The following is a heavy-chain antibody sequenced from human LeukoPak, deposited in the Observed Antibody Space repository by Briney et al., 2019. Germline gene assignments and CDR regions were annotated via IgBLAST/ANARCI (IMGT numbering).Heavy chain of an antibody. CDR1: GYTFTSYY. CDR2: INPSGGGT. CDR3: ARDGGSGYANWYFDL. D-gene: IGHD5-12*01. J-gene: IGHJ2*01. Sequence: ASVKVSCKASGYTFTSYYMHWVRQAPGQGLEWMGIINPSGGGTSYAQKFQGRVTMTRDTSTSTVYMELSSLRSEDTAVYYCARDGGSGYANWYFDLWGRGTLVTVSS. V-gene: IGHV1-46*01.